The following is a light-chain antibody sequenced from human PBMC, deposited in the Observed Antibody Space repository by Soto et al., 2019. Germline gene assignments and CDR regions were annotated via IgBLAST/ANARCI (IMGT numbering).Light chain of an antibody. CDR1: STDIGGCNF. CDR3: MSYASSRSVVL. Sequence: QSVLTQPASVSGSPGQWVTISCTGTSTDIGGCNFVYWYQQHPGKAPKLLIFGYTNRPSGVPNRFSGSKSDTTASLAISGLQAEEEADYYCMSYASSRSVVLFGGGTKLTVL. J-gene: IGLJ2*01. V-gene: IGLV2-14*03. CDR2: GYT.